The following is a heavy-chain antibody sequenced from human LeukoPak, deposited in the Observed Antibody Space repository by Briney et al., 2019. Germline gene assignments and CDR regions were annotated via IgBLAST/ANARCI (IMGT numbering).Heavy chain of an antibody. Sequence: ASVKVSCKASGYTFTGYYMHWVRQAPGQGLEWMGWINPNSGGTNYAQKFQGRVTMTRDTSISTAYMELSRLRSDDTAVYYCVPAPSPRGYCSSTSCHNVPIYWGQGTLVTVSS. D-gene: IGHD2-2*01. CDR2: INPNSGGT. CDR1: GYTFTGYY. CDR3: VPAPSPRGYCSSTSCHNVPIY. V-gene: IGHV1-2*02. J-gene: IGHJ4*02.